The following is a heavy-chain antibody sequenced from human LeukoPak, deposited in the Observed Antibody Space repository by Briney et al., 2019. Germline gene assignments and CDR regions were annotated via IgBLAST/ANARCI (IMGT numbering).Heavy chain of an antibody. CDR1: GGSISSRSYY. J-gene: IGHJ2*01. V-gene: IGHV4-61*05. CDR2: IHYSGST. Sequence: PSETLSLTCTVSGGSISSRSYYWGWIRQPPGKGLEYIGYIHYSGSTDYNPSLKSRVTISVDTSKNQFSLKLTSVTAADTAVYYCAALKMATITRYWYFDLWGRGTLVTVSS. CDR3: AALKMATITRYWYFDL. D-gene: IGHD5-24*01.